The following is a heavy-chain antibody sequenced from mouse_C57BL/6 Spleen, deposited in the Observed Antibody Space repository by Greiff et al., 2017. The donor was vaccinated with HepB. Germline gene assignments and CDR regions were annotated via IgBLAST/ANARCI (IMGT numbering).Heavy chain of an antibody. V-gene: IGHV7-3*01. J-gene: IGHJ4*01. CDR3: VSYGDAGDYYAMVY. D-gene: IGHD2-13*01. Sequence: EVMLVESGGGLVQPGGSLSLSCAASGFTFTDYYMSWVRQPPGKALEWLGFIRNKANGYTTEYSASVKGRFTISSDNSQSILYLQMNALRAEDSATYYCVSYGDAGDYYAMVYWGQGTSVTVSS. CDR1: GFTFTDYY. CDR2: IRNKANGYTT.